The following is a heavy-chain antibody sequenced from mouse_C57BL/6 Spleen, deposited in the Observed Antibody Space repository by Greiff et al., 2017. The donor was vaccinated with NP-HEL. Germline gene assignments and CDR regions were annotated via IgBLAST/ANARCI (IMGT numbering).Heavy chain of an antibody. CDR2: IHPNSGST. V-gene: IGHV1-64*01. Sequence: QVQLQQPGAELVKPGASVKLSCKASGYTFTSYWMHWVKQRPGQGLEWIGMIHPNSGSTNYNEKFKSKATLTVDKSSSTAYMQLSSLTSEDSAVYYCARAESYYYAMDYCGQGTSVTVSS. CDR1: GYTFTSYW. J-gene: IGHJ4*01. CDR3: ARAESYYYAMDY.